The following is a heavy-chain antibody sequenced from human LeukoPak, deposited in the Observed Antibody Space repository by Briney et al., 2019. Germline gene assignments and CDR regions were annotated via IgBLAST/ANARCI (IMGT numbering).Heavy chain of an antibody. D-gene: IGHD3-9*01. CDR1: GESLSDYY. Sequence: SETLSLTCAVYGESLSDYYWSWIRQTPGKGLEWIGEIEHAGRSNYSPSLKRRVVMSVDTSKNQLSLKVNSVTAAETGVYYCAREAVRATGSPYFFDSWGHGTLVTVSS. CDR2: IEHAGRS. V-gene: IGHV4-34*01. J-gene: IGHJ4*01. CDR3: AREAVRATGSPYFFDS.